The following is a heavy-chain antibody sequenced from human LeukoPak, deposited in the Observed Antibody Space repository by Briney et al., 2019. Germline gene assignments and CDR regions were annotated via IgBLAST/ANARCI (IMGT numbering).Heavy chain of an antibody. CDR1: GFTFDDYA. CDR3: AKDIRGYSSSSSWFDP. Sequence: GGSLRLSCAASGFTFDDYAMHWARQAPGKGLEWVSGISWNSGSIGYADSVKGRFTISRDNAKNSLYLQMNSLRAEDTALYYCAKDIRGYSSSSSWFDPWGQGTLVTVSS. CDR2: ISWNSGSI. V-gene: IGHV3-9*01. D-gene: IGHD6-6*01. J-gene: IGHJ5*02.